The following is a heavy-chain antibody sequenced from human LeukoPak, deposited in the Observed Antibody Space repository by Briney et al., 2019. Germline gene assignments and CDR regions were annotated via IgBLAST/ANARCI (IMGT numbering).Heavy chain of an antibody. J-gene: IGHJ6*03. V-gene: IGHV4-34*01. CDR3: ARGRDYYDSSGYYYGDYYYYYMDV. Sequence: SETLSLTCAVYGGSFSGYYWSWIRQPPGKGLEWIGEINHSGSTNYNPSLKSRVTISVDTSKSQFSLKLSSVTAADTAVYYCARGRDYYDSSGYYYGDYYYYYMDVWGKGTTVTVSS. D-gene: IGHD3-22*01. CDR2: INHSGST. CDR1: GGSFSGYY.